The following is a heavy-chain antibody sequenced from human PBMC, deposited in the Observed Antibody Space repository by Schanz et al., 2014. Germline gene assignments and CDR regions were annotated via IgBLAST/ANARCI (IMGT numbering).Heavy chain of an antibody. D-gene: IGHD3-22*01. CDR2: INVYNGNT. J-gene: IGHJ4*02. Sequence: QVQLVQSGPEVKKPGASVKVSCKASGYTFTSHGISWVRQAPGQGLEWMAWINVYNGNTNYAQKFQGRVTLTTDTSTSTAYMELRSLRSDDTAVYYCARAGQDYSDSSGYATYYFGNWGQGTLVTVSS. CDR3: ARAGQDYSDSSGYATYYFGN. V-gene: IGHV1-18*01. CDR1: GYTFTSHG.